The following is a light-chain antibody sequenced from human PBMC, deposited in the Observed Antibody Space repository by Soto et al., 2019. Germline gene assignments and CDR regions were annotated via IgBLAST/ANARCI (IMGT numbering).Light chain of an antibody. J-gene: IGKJ2*01. V-gene: IGKV1-27*01. CDR3: QQSYSAPPYT. Sequence: DIQVTQSPSSLSASVGDRVTITCRASQAFGKYLAWYQQKPGQVPKLLIHLVSTLQSGVPSRFNGSGSGTDFTLTISSLQPEDFATYYCQQSYSAPPYTFGQGTKLEIK. CDR2: LVS. CDR1: QAFGKY.